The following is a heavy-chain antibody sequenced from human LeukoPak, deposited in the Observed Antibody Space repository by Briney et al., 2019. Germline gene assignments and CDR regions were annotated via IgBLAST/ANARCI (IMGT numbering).Heavy chain of an antibody. Sequence: SETLSLTCAVYGGSVNGYYWSWIRQPLGKALEWIGEIKHDGSTKYNSSLKSRVTISIDTSKNQFSLKLSSVTAADTAVYYCARHLLRTSTSFDYWDQGNLVTVSS. D-gene: IGHD1-14*01. CDR2: IKHDGST. CDR1: GGSVNGYY. V-gene: IGHV4-34*01. J-gene: IGHJ4*02. CDR3: ARHLLRTSTSFDY.